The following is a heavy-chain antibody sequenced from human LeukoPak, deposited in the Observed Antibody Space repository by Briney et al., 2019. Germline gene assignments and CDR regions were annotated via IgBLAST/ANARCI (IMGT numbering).Heavy chain of an antibody. V-gene: IGHV3-23*01. CDR1: GFTLSSYA. Sequence: GGSLRLSCAASGFTLSSYAMSWVRQGPGKGLEWVSAISVSGNTYHADSVKGRFTISRDSSKNTLYLQMNSLRAEDTAVYYCARSGRGGAFDIWGQGTMVTVSS. D-gene: IGHD1-26*01. J-gene: IGHJ3*02. CDR2: ISVSGNT. CDR3: ARSGRGGAFDI.